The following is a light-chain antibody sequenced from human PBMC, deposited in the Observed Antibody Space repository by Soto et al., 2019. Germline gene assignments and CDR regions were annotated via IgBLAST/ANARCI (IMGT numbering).Light chain of an antibody. J-gene: IGLJ1*01. V-gene: IGLV2-8*01. CDR2: EVS. Sequence: QSVLTQPPSASGSPGQSVTISCTGTSSDIGTYDYVSWYQHLPDKAPKLIIYEVSKRPSGVPDRFSGSKSGNTASLTVSGLQAEDEGDYYCCSYGGGNNFYVFGNGTKFTV. CDR1: SSDIGTYDY. CDR3: CSYGGGNNFYV.